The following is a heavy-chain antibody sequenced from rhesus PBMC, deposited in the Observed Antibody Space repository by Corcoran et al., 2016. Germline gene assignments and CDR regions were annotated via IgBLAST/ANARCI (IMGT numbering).Heavy chain of an antibody. CDR1: GGSIMINY. CDR3: ARDPTGGRNRFDV. Sequence: QLQLQESGPGLVKPSETLSLTCAVSGGSIMINYWHWLRQPPRKGLVWIGRISGSGGNTDYKPSLKTRVTISTDTSKNQFSLKLTSVTAADTAVYYCARDPTGGRNRFDVWGAGVLVTVSS. D-gene: IGHD4-29*01. V-gene: IGHV4-173*01. J-gene: IGHJ5-1*01. CDR2: ISGSGGNT.